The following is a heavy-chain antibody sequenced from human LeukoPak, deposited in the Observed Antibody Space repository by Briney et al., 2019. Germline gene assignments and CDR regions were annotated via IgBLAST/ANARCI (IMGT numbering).Heavy chain of an antibody. Sequence: PGGSLRLSRAASGFTFSSYAMSWVRQAPGKGLEWVSAISGCGGSTYYADSVKGRFTISRDNSKNTLYLQMNSLRAEDTAVYYCAKDRRSYSEMYLDYWGQGTLVTVSS. CDR1: GFTFSSYA. CDR2: ISGCGGST. D-gene: IGHD1-26*01. CDR3: AKDRRSYSEMYLDY. V-gene: IGHV3-23*01. J-gene: IGHJ4*02.